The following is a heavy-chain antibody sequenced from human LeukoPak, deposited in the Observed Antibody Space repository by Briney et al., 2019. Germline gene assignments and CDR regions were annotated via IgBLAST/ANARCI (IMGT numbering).Heavy chain of an antibody. Sequence: GGSLRLSCAASGFTFSSYAMHWVRQAPGNGLEWVAVISYDGSNKYYADSVKGRFTISRDNSKNTLYLQMNSLRAEDTAVYYCARYIDYGDYWIDYWGQGTLVTVSS. CDR1: GFTFSSYA. V-gene: IGHV3-30-3*01. CDR2: ISYDGSNK. CDR3: ARYIDYGDYWIDY. D-gene: IGHD4-17*01. J-gene: IGHJ4*02.